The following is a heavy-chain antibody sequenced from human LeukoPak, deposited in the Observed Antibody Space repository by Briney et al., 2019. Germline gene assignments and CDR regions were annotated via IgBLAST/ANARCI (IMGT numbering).Heavy chain of an antibody. J-gene: IGHJ3*02. Sequence: ASVKVSCRASGYTFTGYYMHWVRRAPGQGLEWMGWINPNSGGTNYAQKFQGRVTMTRDTSISTAYMELSRLRSDDTAVYYCARDPDGRSAFDIWGQGAMVTVSS. CDR1: GYTFTGYY. CDR3: ARDPDGRSAFDI. V-gene: IGHV1-2*02. D-gene: IGHD5-24*01. CDR2: INPNSGGT.